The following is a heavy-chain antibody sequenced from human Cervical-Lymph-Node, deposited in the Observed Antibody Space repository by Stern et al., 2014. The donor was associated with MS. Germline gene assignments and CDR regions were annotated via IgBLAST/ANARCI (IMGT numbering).Heavy chain of an antibody. D-gene: IGHD1-26*01. CDR3: ARGELKEGLVRGMDV. J-gene: IGHJ6*02. Sequence: VQLVESGAEVKKPGSSVTVSCKASGGTFRSYAIIWVRQAPGPGLEWVGVIMPIFGTANYAQKFHGLVTLTADGTTSPAYMELSSLRSEDTAVYYCARGELKEGLVRGMDVWGQGTTVTVS. CDR1: GGTFRSYA. V-gene: IGHV1-69*01. CDR2: IMPIFGTA.